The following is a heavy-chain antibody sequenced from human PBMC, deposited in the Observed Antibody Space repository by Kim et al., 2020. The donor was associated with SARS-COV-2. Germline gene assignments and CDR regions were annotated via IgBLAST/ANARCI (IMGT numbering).Heavy chain of an antibody. CDR1: GFTFSSYA. CDR2: ISYDGSNK. V-gene: IGHV3-30*04. J-gene: IGHJ6*02. Sequence: GGSLRLSCAASGFTFSSYAMHWVRQAPGKGLEWVAVISYDGSNKYYADSVKGRFTISRDNSKNTLYLQMNSLRAEDTAVYYCARDEDIVVVVAATEKFSRYYGLDVWGQGTTVPVSS. D-gene: IGHD2-15*01. CDR3: ARDEDIVVVVAATEKFSRYYGLDV.